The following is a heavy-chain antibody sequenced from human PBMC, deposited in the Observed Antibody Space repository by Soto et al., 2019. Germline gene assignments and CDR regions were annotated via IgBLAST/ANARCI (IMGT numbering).Heavy chain of an antibody. CDR2: IIPIFGTA. CDR1: GGTFSSYA. CDR3: ARDSRPYCSGGSCYSVYYYYYGMDV. V-gene: IGHV1-69*01. Sequence: QVQLVQSGAEVKKPGSSVKVSCKASGGTFSSYAISWVRQAPGQGLEWMGGIIPIFGTANYAQKFQGRVTITADESTSTAYTELSSLRSEDTAVYYCARDSRPYCSGGSCYSVYYYYYGMDVWGQGTTVTVSS. D-gene: IGHD2-15*01. J-gene: IGHJ6*02.